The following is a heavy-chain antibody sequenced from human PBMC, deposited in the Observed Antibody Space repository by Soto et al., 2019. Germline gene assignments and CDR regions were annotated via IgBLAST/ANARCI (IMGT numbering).Heavy chain of an antibody. CDR2: ISAYNGNT. J-gene: IGHJ6*02. CDR1: GYTFTSYG. D-gene: IGHD3-10*01. Sequence: ASVKVSCKASGYTFTSYGISWVLQAPGQGLEWMGWISAYNGNTNYAQKLQGRVTMTTDTSTSTAYMELRSLRSDDTAVYYCARRLIEVTMVRGVINYGMDVWGQGTTVTVSS. CDR3: ARRLIEVTMVRGVINYGMDV. V-gene: IGHV1-18*04.